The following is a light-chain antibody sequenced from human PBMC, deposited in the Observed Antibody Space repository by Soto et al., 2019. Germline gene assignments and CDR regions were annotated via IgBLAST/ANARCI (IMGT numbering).Light chain of an antibody. Sequence: EIVMTQSPATLSVSPGERATLSCRASQSVSSNLAWYQQKPGQAPRLLIYGASTRATAIPARFSGSGSGTEFTLTISSLQSEDFAVYYCQQYNNWPTHSFGQGTKLEIK. CDR3: QQYNNWPTHS. J-gene: IGKJ2*01. CDR2: GAS. V-gene: IGKV3-15*01. CDR1: QSVSSN.